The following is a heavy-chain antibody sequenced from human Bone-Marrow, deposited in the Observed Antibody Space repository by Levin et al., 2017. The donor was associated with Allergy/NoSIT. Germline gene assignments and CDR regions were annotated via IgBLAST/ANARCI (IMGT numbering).Heavy chain of an antibody. D-gene: IGHD1-26*01. Sequence: GGSLRLSCTSSRIIFANYAMNWVRQAPGKGPEWVSGISGSARDTYYADSVKGRFIISRDNSQNTLFLEMNSLGAEDSALYYCTESKMDFAGATESFDYWGQGTVITVPT. J-gene: IGHJ4*02. CDR3: TESKMDFAGATESFDY. CDR2: ISGSARDT. CDR1: RIIFANYA. V-gene: IGHV3-23*01.